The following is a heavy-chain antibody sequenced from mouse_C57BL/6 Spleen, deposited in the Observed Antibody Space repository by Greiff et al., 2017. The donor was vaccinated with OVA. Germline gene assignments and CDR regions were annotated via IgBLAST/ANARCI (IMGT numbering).Heavy chain of an antibody. CDR2: INPSNGGT. D-gene: IGHD1-1*01. J-gene: IGHJ1*03. V-gene: IGHV1-53*01. CDR1: GYTFTSYW. CDR3: ARSITTARGYFDV. Sequence: VQLQQPGTELVKPGASVKLSCKASGYTFTSYWMHWVKQRPGQGLEWIGNINPSNGGTNYNEKFKSKATLTVDKSSSTAYMQLSSLTSEDSAVYDCARSITTARGYFDVWGTGTTVTVSS.